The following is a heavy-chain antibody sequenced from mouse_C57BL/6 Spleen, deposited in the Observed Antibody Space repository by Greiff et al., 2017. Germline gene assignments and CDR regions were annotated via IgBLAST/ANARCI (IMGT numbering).Heavy chain of an antibody. Sequence: QVQLQQSGAELVRPGASVKLSCKASGYTFTDYYINWVKQRPGQGLEWIARIYPGSGNTYYNEKFKGKATLTAEKSSSTAYMQLSSLTSEDSAVYFCARDLDSNYFDYWGQGTTLTVSS. J-gene: IGHJ2*01. CDR3: ARDLDSNYFDY. CDR1: GYTFTDYY. V-gene: IGHV1-76*01. D-gene: IGHD2-5*01. CDR2: IYPGSGNT.